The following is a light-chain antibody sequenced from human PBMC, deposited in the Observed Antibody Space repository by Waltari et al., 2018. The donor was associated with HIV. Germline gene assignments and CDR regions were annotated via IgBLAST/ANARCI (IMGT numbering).Light chain of an antibody. CDR2: EDD. Sequence: NFMLTQPPSVSESPGKTVTISCTRIIGSIPSHYVQCYQQPPATPPTPFTYEDDQRPAGVPDRFSGSIDTSSNSASLTISGLKTEDEADYYCQSFDTSNQWIFGGGTKLTVL. V-gene: IGLV6-57*01. J-gene: IGLJ2*01. CDR1: IGSIPSHY. CDR3: QSFDTSNQWI.